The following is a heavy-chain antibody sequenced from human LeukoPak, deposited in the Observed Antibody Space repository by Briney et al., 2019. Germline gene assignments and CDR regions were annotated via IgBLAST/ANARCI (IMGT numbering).Heavy chain of an antibody. D-gene: IGHD3-9*01. CDR3: ATILDDILTGYPDY. V-gene: IGHV3-23*01. J-gene: IGHJ4*02. Sequence: GGSLRLSCAASGFTFSSYAMSWVRQAPGKGLEWVSAISGSGGSTYYADSVKGRFTISRDNSKNTLYLQMNSLRAEDTAVYYCATILDDILTGYPDYWGQGTLVTVSS. CDR2: ISGSGGST. CDR1: GFTFSSYA.